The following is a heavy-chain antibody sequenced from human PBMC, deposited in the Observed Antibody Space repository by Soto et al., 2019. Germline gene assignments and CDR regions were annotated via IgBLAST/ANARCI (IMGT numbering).Heavy chain of an antibody. Sequence: QVQLVESGGGVVQPGRSLRLSCASSGFTFSRYGMHWVRQAPGKGLEWVGVIWFDGSSQFYADSVKGRFTFSRDNSKNTLYLQMNSLRAEDTAVYYCARDRLQQLGHAYAYYYMDVWGKGTRVTVSS. V-gene: IGHV3-33*01. CDR2: IWFDGSSQ. CDR3: ARDRLQQLGHAYAYYYMDV. D-gene: IGHD6-13*01. J-gene: IGHJ6*03. CDR1: GFTFSRYG.